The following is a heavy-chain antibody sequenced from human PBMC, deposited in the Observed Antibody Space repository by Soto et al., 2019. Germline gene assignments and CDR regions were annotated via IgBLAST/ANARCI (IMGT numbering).Heavy chain of an antibody. Sequence: ASVKVSCKASGGTFSSYTISWVRQAPGQGLEWMGRIIPILGIANYAQKFQGRVTITADKSTSTAYMELSSLRSEDTAVYYCASGKGRQDYDGSGSYFTRYGMDVWG. CDR2: IIPILGIA. CDR3: ASGKGRQDYDGSGSYFTRYGMDV. V-gene: IGHV1-69*02. D-gene: IGHD3-10*01. J-gene: IGHJ6*02. CDR1: GGTFSSYT.